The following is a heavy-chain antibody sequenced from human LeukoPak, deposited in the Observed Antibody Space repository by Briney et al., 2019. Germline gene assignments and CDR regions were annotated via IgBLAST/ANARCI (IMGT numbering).Heavy chain of an antibody. Sequence: GGSLRLSCAASGFTFSSYSMNWVRQAPGKGLEWVSVIYSGGGTYTADSVKGRFTISRDNSKNTLYLQMNRLRAEDTAVYYCARDENFDYWGQGTLVTVSS. CDR1: GFTFSSYS. V-gene: IGHV3-53*01. J-gene: IGHJ4*02. CDR2: IYSGGGT. CDR3: ARDENFDY.